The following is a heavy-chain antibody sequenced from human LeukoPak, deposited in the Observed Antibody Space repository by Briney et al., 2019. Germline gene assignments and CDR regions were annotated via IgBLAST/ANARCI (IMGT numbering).Heavy chain of an antibody. CDR1: GYTLTELS. V-gene: IGHV1-24*01. Sequence: ASVKVSCKVSGYTLTELSMHWVRQAPGKGLEWMGGFDPEDGVTIYAQKFQGRVTMTEDTSTDTAYMELSSLRSEDTAVYYCATTIVVVVAATRTDAFDIWGQGTMVTVSS. J-gene: IGHJ3*02. D-gene: IGHD2-15*01. CDR2: FDPEDGVT. CDR3: ATTIVVVVAATRTDAFDI.